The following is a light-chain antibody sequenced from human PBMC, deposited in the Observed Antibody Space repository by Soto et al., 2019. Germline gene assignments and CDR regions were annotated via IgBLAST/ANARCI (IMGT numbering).Light chain of an antibody. J-gene: IGKJ5*01. CDR3: QQYYSYPIT. V-gene: IGKV1-8*01. CDR2: AAS. CDR1: QGISSY. Sequence: AILMTQSPSSFSASTGDRVTITCRASQGISSYLAWYQQKPGKVPKLLIYAASTLQSGVPSRFSGSGSGTDFTLTISCLQSEDFATYYCQQYYSYPITFGQGTRLEIK.